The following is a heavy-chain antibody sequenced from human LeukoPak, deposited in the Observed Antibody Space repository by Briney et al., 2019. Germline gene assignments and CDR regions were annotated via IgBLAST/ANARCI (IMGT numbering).Heavy chain of an antibody. CDR1: GGSISSSSYY. V-gene: IGHV4-39*01. CDR2: IYYSGST. CDR3: ARLPTGVVRGVIIDY. D-gene: IGHD3-10*01. J-gene: IGHJ4*02. Sequence: SETLSLTCTVSGGSISSSSYYWGWIRQPPGKGLEWIGSIYYSGSTYYNPSLKSRVTISVDTSKNQFSLKLSSVTAADTAVYYCARLPTGVVRGVIIDYWGQGTLVTVSS.